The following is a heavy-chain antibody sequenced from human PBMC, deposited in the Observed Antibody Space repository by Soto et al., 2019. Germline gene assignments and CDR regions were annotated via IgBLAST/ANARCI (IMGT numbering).Heavy chain of an antibody. V-gene: IGHV1-24*01. CDR2: FDPEDGGT. CDR1: GYTLTELS. D-gene: IGHD4-4*01. J-gene: IGHJ6*02. CDR3: ATNSGVTTVTTYYYYGMDV. Sequence: ASVKVSCKVSGYTLTELSMHWVRQAPGKGLEWMGGFDPEDGGTIYAQKFQGRVTMTEDTSTDTVYMELSSLRSEDTAVYYCATNSGVTTVTTYYYYGMDVWGQGTTVTVSS.